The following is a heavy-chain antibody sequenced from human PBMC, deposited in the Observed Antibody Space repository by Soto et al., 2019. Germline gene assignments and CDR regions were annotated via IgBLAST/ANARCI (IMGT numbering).Heavy chain of an antibody. J-gene: IGHJ4*02. CDR3: GTVLEH. CDR1: GITCTNYW. Sequence: EVQLGETGRCSGQPGGSLRLSCVASGITCTNYWMHWVRQVPGKGLVWVARVDSDGRGTSYADFVNGRFTISRDNANNTLYLHVHCLRVEDTALYYCGTVLEHWGQGIPVTVSS. CDR2: VDSDGRGT. V-gene: IGHV3-74*01.